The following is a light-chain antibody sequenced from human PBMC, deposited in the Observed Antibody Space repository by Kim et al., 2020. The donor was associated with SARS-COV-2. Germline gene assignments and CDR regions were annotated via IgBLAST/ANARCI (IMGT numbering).Light chain of an antibody. J-gene: IGLJ2*01. V-gene: IGLV3-21*04. CDR3: QVSDSGSDHVV. Sequence: PGKTASITCGGNTIGSQNVHWYQQKSGQAPVLVIYYDSARPSGIPERFSGSNSGNTATLTISRVEAGDEADYYCQVSDSGSDHVVFGGGTQLTVL. CDR1: TIGSQN. CDR2: YDS.